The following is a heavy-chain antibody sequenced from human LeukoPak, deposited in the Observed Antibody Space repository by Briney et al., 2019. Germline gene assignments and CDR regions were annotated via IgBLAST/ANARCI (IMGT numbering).Heavy chain of an antibody. CDR1: GFTFSSYW. CDR3: ARGGRGSAAVVAPRSFDI. J-gene: IGHJ3*02. Sequence: GGSLRLSCAASGFTFSSYWMHWVRQAPGKGLVWVSRINRDGSSTSYADSVKGRFTISRDISKNTLYLQMNSLRAEDSALYYCARGGRGSAAVVAPRSFDIWGQGTMVTVSS. D-gene: IGHD3-22*01. CDR2: INRDGSST. V-gene: IGHV3-74*01.